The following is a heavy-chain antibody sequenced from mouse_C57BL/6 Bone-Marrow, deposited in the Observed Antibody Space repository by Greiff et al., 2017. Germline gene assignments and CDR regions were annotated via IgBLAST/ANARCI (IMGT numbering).Heavy chain of an antibody. CDR2: ILPGSGST. V-gene: IGHV1-9*01. Sequence: LMEPGASVKLSCTATGYTFTGYWIEWVKQRPGHGLEWIGEILPGSGSTNYNEKFKGKATFTADTSSNTAYMQLSSLTTEDSAIYYCARRGDSSGYEGYFDYWGQGTTLTVSS. J-gene: IGHJ2*01. CDR3: ARRGDSSGYEGYFDY. CDR1: GYTFTGYW. D-gene: IGHD3-2*02.